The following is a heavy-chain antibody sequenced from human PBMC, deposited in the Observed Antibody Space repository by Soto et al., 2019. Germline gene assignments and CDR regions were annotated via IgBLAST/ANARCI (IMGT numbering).Heavy chain of an antibody. V-gene: IGHV6-1*01. J-gene: IGHJ4*02. CDR2: TYYRSKWYN. CDR3: ARALGRTMIVVV. D-gene: IGHD3-22*01. CDR1: GDSVSSNSAA. Sequence: QTLSLTCAISGDSVSSNSAAWNWIRQYPSRGLEWLGRTYYRSKWYNDYAVSVKSRITINPDTSKNQSSLQLNSVTPEDTAVYYCARALGRTMIVVVWGQGTLVTVSS.